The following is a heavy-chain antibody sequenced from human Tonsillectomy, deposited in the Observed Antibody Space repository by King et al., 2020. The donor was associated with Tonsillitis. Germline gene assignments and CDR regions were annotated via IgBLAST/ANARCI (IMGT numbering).Heavy chain of an antibody. CDR2: VSYKGNT. CDR3: ARRNVEVAGHFDN. D-gene: IGHD6-19*01. Sequence: LQLQESGPAVLRPSETLSLTCSVSGGSISRTSDSWGWIRQPPGKGLEWIGSVSYKGNTYYPPSLRSRGTISGDTFKNQLSLNLNSVTAADAVIYYCARRNVEVAGHFDNGGEGTLVTVSS. J-gene: IGHJ4*02. CDR1: GGSISRTSDS. V-gene: IGHV4-39*01.